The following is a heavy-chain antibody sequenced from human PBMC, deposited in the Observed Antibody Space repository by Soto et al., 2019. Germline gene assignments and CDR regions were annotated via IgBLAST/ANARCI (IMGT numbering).Heavy chain of an antibody. CDR3: AKEVGATNWFDP. Sequence: RRLSCAASGVTFSSYAMSWVRQAPGKGLEWVSAISGSGGSTYYADSVKGRFTISRDNSKNTLYLQMNSLRAEDTAVYYCAKEVGATNWFDPWGQGTLVTVSS. V-gene: IGHV3-23*01. D-gene: IGHD1-26*01. CDR2: ISGSGGST. CDR1: GVTFSSYA. J-gene: IGHJ5*02.